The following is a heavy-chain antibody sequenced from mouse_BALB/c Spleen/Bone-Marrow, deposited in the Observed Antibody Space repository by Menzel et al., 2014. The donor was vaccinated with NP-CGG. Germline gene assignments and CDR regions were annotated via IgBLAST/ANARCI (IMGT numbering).Heavy chain of an antibody. V-gene: IGHV1S130*01. CDR2: IHPNSGNT. CDR1: GYTFTSSW. Sequence: QVQLQQSGSVLVRPGAPVKLSCKASGYTFTSSWMHWAKQRPGQGLEWIGEIHPNSGNTNYNEKFKGKAALTVDTSSSTAYVDLSSLTSEDSAVYYRARGGFDYWGQGTTLTVSS. CDR3: ARGGFDY. J-gene: IGHJ2*01.